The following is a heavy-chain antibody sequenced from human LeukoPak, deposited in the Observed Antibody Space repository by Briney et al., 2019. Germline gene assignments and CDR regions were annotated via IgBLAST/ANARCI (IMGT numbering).Heavy chain of an antibody. D-gene: IGHD6-13*01. V-gene: IGHV2-5*02. J-gene: IGHJ5*02. CDR2: IYWDDDK. CDR1: GFSLSTSGVG. Sequence: SGPTLVNPTQTLTLTCTFSGFSLSTSGVGVGWIRQPPGKALEWLALIYWDDDKRYSPSLKSRLTITKDTSKNQVVLTMTNMDPVDTATYYCAHRRSSSWYVRAIWFDPWGQGTLVTVSS. CDR3: AHRRSSSWYVRAIWFDP.